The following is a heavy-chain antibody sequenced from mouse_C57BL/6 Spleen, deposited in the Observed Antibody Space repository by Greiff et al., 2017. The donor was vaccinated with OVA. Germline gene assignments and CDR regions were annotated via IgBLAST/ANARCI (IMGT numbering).Heavy chain of an antibody. V-gene: IGHV5-4*01. CDR1: GFTFSSYA. J-gene: IGHJ2*01. Sequence: DVMLVESGGGLVKPGGSLKLSCAASGFTFSSYAMSWVRQTPEKRLEWVATISDGGSYTYYPDNVKGRFTISRDNAKNNLYLQMSHLKSEDTAMYYCARDGELGQDYFDYWGQGTTLTVSS. CDR3: ARDGELGQDYFDY. D-gene: IGHD4-1*01. CDR2: ISDGGSYT.